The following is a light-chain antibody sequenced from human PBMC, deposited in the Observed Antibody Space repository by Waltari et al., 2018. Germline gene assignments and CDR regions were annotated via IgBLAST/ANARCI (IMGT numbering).Light chain of an antibody. Sequence: QSALTQPRSVSGSPGQSVTISCTGTSRYVADYHYVSWYQQHPGKAPKLMIYDVSKRPSGVPDRFSGSKSGNTASLTISGLQAEDEADYYCCSYAGTYTWVFGGGTKLTVL. CDR3: CSYAGTYTWV. CDR1: SRYVADYHY. J-gene: IGLJ3*02. V-gene: IGLV2-11*01. CDR2: DVS.